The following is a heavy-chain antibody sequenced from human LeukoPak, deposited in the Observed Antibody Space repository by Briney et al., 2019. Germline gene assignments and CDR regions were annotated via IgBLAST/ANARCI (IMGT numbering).Heavy chain of an antibody. CDR3: ARDAGVFCSGGSCYGGDGMDV. Sequence: PGRSVRLSCAVSGFTFSSYGMHWVRQAPGKGLEGVAVIWYDGSHKYYADSVKGRFTISRDNSKNTLYLQMNSLRAEDTAVYYCARDAGVFCSGGSCYGGDGMDVWGQGTTVTVSS. CDR1: GFTFSSYG. V-gene: IGHV3-33*01. J-gene: IGHJ6*02. CDR2: IWYDGSHK. D-gene: IGHD2-15*01.